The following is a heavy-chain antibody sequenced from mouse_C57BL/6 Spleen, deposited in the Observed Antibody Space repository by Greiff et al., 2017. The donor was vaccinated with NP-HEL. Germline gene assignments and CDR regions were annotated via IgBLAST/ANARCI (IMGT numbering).Heavy chain of an antibody. Sequence: VQLQQSGPELVKPGASVKISCKASGYSFTDYNMNWVKQSNGKSLEWIGVINPNYGTTSYNQKFKGKATLTVDQSSSTAYMQLNSLTSEDSAVYYGARSWIYDDYDYAMDYWGQGTSVTVSS. CDR1: GYSFTDYN. J-gene: IGHJ4*01. CDR3: ARSWIYDDYDYAMDY. D-gene: IGHD2-4*01. CDR2: INPNYGTT. V-gene: IGHV1-39*01.